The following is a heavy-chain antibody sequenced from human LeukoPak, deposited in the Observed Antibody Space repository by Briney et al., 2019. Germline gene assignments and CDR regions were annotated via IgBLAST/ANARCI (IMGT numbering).Heavy chain of an antibody. Sequence: SETLSLTCAVSGGSFSSYYWSWIRQPPGKGLEWIGEIYYSGSTNYNPSLKSRVTISVDTSKNQSSLKLSSVTAADTTVYYCARQDCSGGIFYSGGWIDPWGQGTVVTVSS. V-gene: IGHV4-34*01. CDR1: GGSFSSYY. D-gene: IGHD2-15*01. J-gene: IGHJ5*02. CDR2: IYYSGST. CDR3: ARQDCSGGIFYSGGWIDP.